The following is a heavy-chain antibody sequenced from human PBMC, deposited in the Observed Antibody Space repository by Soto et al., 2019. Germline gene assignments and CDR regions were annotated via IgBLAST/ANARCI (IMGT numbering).Heavy chain of an antibody. CDR1: GDTFSFYT. D-gene: IGHD3-10*01. CDR2: VNPILSMS. J-gene: IGHJ4*02. Sequence: QVQMVQSGAEVKKPGSSVKVSCKASGDTFSFYTINWVRQAPGLGLEWMGRVNPILSMSNYAQKFQGRVTMNADKNTSTAYMEMRSLRSEDTAYYYCATSYGSGYRAFDYWGQGALVTVSS. CDR3: ATSYGSGYRAFDY. V-gene: IGHV1-69*02.